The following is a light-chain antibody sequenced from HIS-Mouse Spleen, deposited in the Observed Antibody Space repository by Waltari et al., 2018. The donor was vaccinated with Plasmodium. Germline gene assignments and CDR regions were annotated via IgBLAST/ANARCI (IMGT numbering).Light chain of an antibody. J-gene: IGLJ2*01. CDR1: SSDVCGYNY. CDR3: SSYTSSSTLV. V-gene: IGLV2-14*03. CDR2: DVS. Sequence: QSALTQPASVSGSPGQSITISCTGTSSDVCGYNYVSWYQQHPGKAPKRMIYDVSNRPSGVSNRFSGSKSGNTASLTISGLQAEDEADYYCSSYTSSSTLVFGGGTKLTVL.